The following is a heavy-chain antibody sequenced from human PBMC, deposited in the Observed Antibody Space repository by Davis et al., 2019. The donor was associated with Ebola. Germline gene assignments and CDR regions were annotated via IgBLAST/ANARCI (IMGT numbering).Heavy chain of an antibody. V-gene: IGHV4-34*01. CDR2: INHSGST. Sequence: SETLSLTCAVYGGSFSGYYWSWIRQPPGKGLEWIGGINHSGSTKYNPSLKSRVTISVDTSKNHFSLTLSSGTAADTAVYYCARDSYWGCGGWFDPWGQGTLVTVSS. D-gene: IGHD7-27*01. CDR3: ARDSYWGCGGWFDP. J-gene: IGHJ5*02. CDR1: GGSFSGYY.